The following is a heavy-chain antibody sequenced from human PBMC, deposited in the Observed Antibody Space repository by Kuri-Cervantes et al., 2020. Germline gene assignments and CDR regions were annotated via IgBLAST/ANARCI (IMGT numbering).Heavy chain of an antibody. CDR1: GYTFTSYD. J-gene: IGHJ6*03. Sequence: ASVKVSCKASGYTFTSYDINWVRQATGQGLEWMGWMNPNSGNTGHAQKFQGRVTMTRNTSISTAYMELSSLRSDDAAVYYCARERPYYYGSGSYEVLVYYYYMDVWGKGTTVTVSS. V-gene: IGHV1-8*01. D-gene: IGHD3-10*01. CDR3: ARERPYYYGSGSYEVLVYYYYMDV. CDR2: MNPNSGNT.